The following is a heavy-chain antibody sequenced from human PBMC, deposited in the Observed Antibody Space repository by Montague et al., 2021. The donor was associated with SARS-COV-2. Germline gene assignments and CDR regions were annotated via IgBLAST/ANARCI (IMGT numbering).Heavy chain of an antibody. CDR1: GVSVNNYY. CDR3: VRDFYDTSDYFQGTFDV. D-gene: IGHD3-22*01. J-gene: IGHJ3*01. V-gene: IGHV4-59*02. Sequence: SETLSLTCSVSGVSVNNYYWAWIRQTPEKGLAWIGYIYYTGSTNYNPSLRNRITISIDTSANQFSLKLRSVTPADTAVYYCVRDFYDTSDYFQGTFDVWGHGTVVSVSS. CDR2: IYYTGST.